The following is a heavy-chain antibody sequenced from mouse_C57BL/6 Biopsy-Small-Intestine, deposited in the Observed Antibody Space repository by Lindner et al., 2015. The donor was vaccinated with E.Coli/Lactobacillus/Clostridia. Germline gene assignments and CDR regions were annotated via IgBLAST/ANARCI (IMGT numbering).Heavy chain of an antibody. Sequence: SVKVSCKASGGTFSSYVLTWVRQAPGQGLEWMGGIIPILGTANYAQKFQGRVTITADESTGTAFMELSSLRSEDAAVYYCARGWMVNYFDHWGQGTLVTVSS. V-gene: IGHV1-81*01. J-gene: IGHJ4*01. CDR3: ARGWMVNYFDH. D-gene: IGHD2-1*01. CDR2: IIPILGTA. CDR1: GGTFSSYV.